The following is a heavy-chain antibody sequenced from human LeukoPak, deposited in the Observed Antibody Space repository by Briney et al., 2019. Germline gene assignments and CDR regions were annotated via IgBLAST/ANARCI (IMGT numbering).Heavy chain of an antibody. CDR2: IIPIFGTA. Sequence: SVKVSCKASGGTFSSYAISWVRQAPGQGLECMGGIIPIFGTANYAQKFQGRVTITTDESTSTAYMELSSLRSEDTAVYYCARGYSGYDWFWFDPWGQGTLVTVSS. CDR3: ARGYSGYDWFWFDP. J-gene: IGHJ5*02. CDR1: GGTFSSYA. D-gene: IGHD5-12*01. V-gene: IGHV1-69*05.